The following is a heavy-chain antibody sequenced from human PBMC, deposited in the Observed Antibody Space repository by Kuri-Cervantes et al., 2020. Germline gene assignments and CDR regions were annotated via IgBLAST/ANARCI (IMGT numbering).Heavy chain of an antibody. Sequence: SETLSLTCTVSGGSISSYYWSWIRQPPGKGLEWIGYIYYSGSTNYNPSLKSRVTISVDTSKNQFSLKLSSVTAADTAVYYCARATESRFCSGGNCYDYWGQGTLVTVSS. D-gene: IGHD2-15*01. CDR3: ARATESRFCSGGNCYDY. CDR2: IYYSGST. V-gene: IGHV4-59*13. CDR1: GGSISSYY. J-gene: IGHJ4*02.